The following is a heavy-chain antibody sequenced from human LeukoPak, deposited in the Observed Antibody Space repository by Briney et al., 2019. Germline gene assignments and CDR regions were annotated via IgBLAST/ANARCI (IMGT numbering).Heavy chain of an antibody. J-gene: IGHJ4*02. CDR2: INWNGGST. CDR3: AKDITPYGSGPYYFAY. Sequence: PGGSLRLSCAASGFTFDDYGMSWVRQVPGKGLEWVSGINWNGGSTGYADSVKGRFTISRDNAKNSLYLQMNSLRAEDTALYYCAKDITPYGSGPYYFAYWGQGTLVTVSS. CDR1: GFTFDDYG. D-gene: IGHD3-10*01. V-gene: IGHV3-20*04.